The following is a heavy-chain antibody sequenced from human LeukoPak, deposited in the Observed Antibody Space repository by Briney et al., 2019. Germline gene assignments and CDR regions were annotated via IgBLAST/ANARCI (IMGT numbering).Heavy chain of an antibody. V-gene: IGHV3-23*01. CDR2: ISGSGGNT. CDR1: GFTFSSHG. J-gene: IGHJ5*02. D-gene: IGHD3-10*01. Sequence: PGETLRLSCAASGFTFSSHGMNWVRQAPGKGLEWVSGISGSGGNTYYADSVKGRFTISRDNSKNTLYLQMNSLRAEDTAVYYCAKDDNYIRSSSWGQGTLVTVSS. CDR3: AKDDNYIRSSS.